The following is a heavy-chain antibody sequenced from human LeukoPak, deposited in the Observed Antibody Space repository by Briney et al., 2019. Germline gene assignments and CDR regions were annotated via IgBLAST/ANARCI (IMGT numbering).Heavy chain of an antibody. CDR2: IFYNEGT. V-gene: IGHV4-59*01. CDR3: VKSNSRYQPWTLDI. J-gene: IGHJ3*02. CDR1: SGSFGTYY. Sequence: SETLSLTCTVSSGSFGTYYWSWIRQPPWKGLEWIGYIFYNEGTSYNPSLKSRVTISVDTSNNQLSLKVNSVTAADTAMYYCVKSNSRYQPWTLDIWGRGTMVTVSS. D-gene: IGHD2-2*01.